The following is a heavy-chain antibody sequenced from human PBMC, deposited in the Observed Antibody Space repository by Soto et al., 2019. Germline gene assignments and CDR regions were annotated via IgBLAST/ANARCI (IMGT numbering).Heavy chain of an antibody. CDR3: ARGGTEWLAHYYFDY. J-gene: IGHJ4*02. CDR1: GYTFTGYY. Sequence: ASVKVSCKASGYTFTGYYMHWVRQAPGQGLEWMGWINPNSGGTNYAQKFQGWVTMTRDTSISTAYMELSRLRSDDTAVYYCARGGTEWLAHYYFDYWGQGTLVTVSS. D-gene: IGHD6-19*01. V-gene: IGHV1-2*04. CDR2: INPNSGGT.